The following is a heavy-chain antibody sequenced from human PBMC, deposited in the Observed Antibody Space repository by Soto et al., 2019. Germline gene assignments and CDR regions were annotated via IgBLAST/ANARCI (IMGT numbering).Heavy chain of an antibody. CDR3: AKDHGSGSYYNHDAFDI. V-gene: IGHV3-9*01. CDR1: SFSFDDYA. D-gene: IGHD3-10*01. J-gene: IGHJ3*02. Sequence: SGGSLRLSCAASSFSFDDYAMHWVRQSPGKGLGWVSGISWNSGSIGYADSVKGRFTISRDNAKNSLYLQMNSLRAEDTASYYCAKDHGSGSYYNHDAFDIWGQGTMVTVSS. CDR2: ISWNSGSI.